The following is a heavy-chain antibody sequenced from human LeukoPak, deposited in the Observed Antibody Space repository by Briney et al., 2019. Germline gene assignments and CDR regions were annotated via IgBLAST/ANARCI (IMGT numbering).Heavy chain of an antibody. CDR1: GFTFSSYW. Sequence: GGSLRLSCAASGFTFSSYWMSWVRQAPGKGLEWVANIKQDGSEKYYVDSVKGRFTISRDDAKNSLYLQMSSLRVEDTAVYYCARDTEYYDFWSGYYKRGSIDYWGQGTLVTVSS. V-gene: IGHV3-7*01. CDR2: IKQDGSEK. J-gene: IGHJ4*02. CDR3: ARDTEYYDFWSGYYKRGSIDY. D-gene: IGHD3-3*01.